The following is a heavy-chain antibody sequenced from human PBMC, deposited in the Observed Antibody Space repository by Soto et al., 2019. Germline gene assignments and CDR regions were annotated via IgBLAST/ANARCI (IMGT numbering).Heavy chain of an antibody. V-gene: IGHV5-51*01. CDR3: ARLDSGIAAAGNWFDP. J-gene: IGHJ5*02. D-gene: IGHD6-13*01. CDR2: IYPGDSDT. Sequence: GESLKISCKGSGYSFTSYWIGWVRQMPGKGLEWMGIIYPGDSDTRYSPSFQGQVTISADKSISTAYLQWSSLKASDTAMYYCARLDSGIAAAGNWFDPWGQGTLVTVSS. CDR1: GYSFTSYW.